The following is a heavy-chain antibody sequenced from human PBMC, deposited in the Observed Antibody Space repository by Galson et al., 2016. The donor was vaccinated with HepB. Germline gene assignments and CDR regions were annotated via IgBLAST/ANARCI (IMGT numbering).Heavy chain of an antibody. D-gene: IGHD1-1*01. CDR2: ISSTNGYT. J-gene: IGHJ4*02. Sequence: SLRLSCATSGFTLRDHYMSWIRQAPGKGLEWVSYISSTNGYTNYLDSVKGRFTISRDNANDSVHLQMNSLRAEDTAIYYCARTTTPPKYFDLWGQGTLVTVAS. V-gene: IGHV3-11*06. CDR1: GFTLRDHY. CDR3: ARTTTPPKYFDL.